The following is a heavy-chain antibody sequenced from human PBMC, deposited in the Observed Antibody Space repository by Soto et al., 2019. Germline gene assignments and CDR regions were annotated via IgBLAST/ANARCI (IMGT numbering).Heavy chain of an antibody. D-gene: IGHD1-26*01. Sequence: EVQLVESGGGLVQPGGSLRLSCVASGFTFSDSWMSWVRQAPGKGLEWVANIKEDGSQEYYVDSVKGRFTISRDNAKNALYLQMSSLRAEDTAVYYCARDLWWERPLDYWGQGTLVTASS. CDR2: IKEDGSQE. CDR1: GFTFSDSW. V-gene: IGHV3-7*01. J-gene: IGHJ4*02. CDR3: ARDLWWERPLDY.